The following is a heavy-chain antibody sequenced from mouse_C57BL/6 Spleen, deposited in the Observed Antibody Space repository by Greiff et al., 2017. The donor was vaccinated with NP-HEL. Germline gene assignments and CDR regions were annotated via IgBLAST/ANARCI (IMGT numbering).Heavy chain of an antibody. V-gene: IGHV1-19*01. CDR2: INPYNGGT. Sequence: VQLQQSGPVLVKPGASVKMSCKASGYTFTDYYMNWVKQSHGKSLEWIGVINPYNGGTSYNQKFKGKATLTVDKSSSTAYMELNSLTSEDSAVYYCARLPGFYYAMDYWGQGTSVTVSS. CDR3: ARLPGFYYAMDY. J-gene: IGHJ4*01. CDR1: GYTFTDYY.